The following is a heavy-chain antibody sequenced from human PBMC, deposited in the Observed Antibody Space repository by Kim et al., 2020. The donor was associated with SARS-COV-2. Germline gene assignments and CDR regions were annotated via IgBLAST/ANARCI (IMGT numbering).Heavy chain of an antibody. CDR1: GFTFSSYS. CDR3: AREGEGIVVVVAATQTNYYYYGMDV. D-gene: IGHD2-15*01. J-gene: IGHJ6*02. CDR2: ISSSSSTI. V-gene: IGHV3-48*02. Sequence: GGSLRLSCAASGFTFSSYSMNWVRQAPGKGLEWVSYISSSSSTIYYADSVKGRFTISRDNAKNSLYLQMNSLRDEDTAVYYCAREGEGIVVVVAATQTNYYYYGMDVWGQGTTVTVSS.